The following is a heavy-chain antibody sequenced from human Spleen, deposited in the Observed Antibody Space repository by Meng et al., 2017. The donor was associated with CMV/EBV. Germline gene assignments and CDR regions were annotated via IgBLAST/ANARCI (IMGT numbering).Heavy chain of an antibody. CDR3: ARDLDMVTTVRYYFYSTDV. Sequence: ASVKVSCKASGYSFTWYYMQWVRQAPGQGLEWMGWINPKSGATNYAEKFQGRVTMTRDTSLTTVYMEVSSLRSDDTAIYYCARDLDMVTTVRYYFYSTDVWGQGTTVTVSS. V-gene: IGHV1-2*02. CDR2: INPKSGAT. D-gene: IGHD4-17*01. J-gene: IGHJ6*02. CDR1: GYSFTWYY.